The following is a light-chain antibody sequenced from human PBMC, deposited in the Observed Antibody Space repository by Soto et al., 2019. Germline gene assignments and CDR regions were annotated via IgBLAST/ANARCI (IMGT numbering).Light chain of an antibody. Sequence: EIVLTQSPGTLSLSPGEGATLACRASQTISSNFLAWYQHKPGQAPRLLIYGVSIRATGIPDRFSGSGSGTDFTLTISRLEPEDFAVYYCQQCGSSPWTFGQGTTVEIK. V-gene: IGKV3-20*01. CDR3: QQCGSSPWT. CDR1: QTISSNF. CDR2: GVS. J-gene: IGKJ1*01.